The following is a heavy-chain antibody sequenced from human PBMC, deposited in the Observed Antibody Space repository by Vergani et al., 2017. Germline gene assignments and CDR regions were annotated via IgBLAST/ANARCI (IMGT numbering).Heavy chain of an antibody. V-gene: IGHV3-30*18. CDR1: GFSFSSHA. Sequence: QVQLAESGGGRVQPGRSLRLSCAASGFSFSSHAIHWVRQAPGKGLEWVAVISNDGSKKYYADSVKDRFTISRDNSKNTLDLQMNSLRTRDTAVYYCAKAGSVTSGSLQYNFCMDVWGKGTTVTVS. CDR2: ISNDGSKK. D-gene: IGHD3-10*01. J-gene: IGHJ6*03. CDR3: AKAGSVTSGSLQYNFCMDV.